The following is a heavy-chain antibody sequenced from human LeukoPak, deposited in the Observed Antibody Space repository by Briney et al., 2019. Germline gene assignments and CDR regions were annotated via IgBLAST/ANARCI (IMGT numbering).Heavy chain of an antibody. D-gene: IGHD3-9*01. Sequence: ASVKVSCKVSGYTLTELSMHWVRQAPGKGLEWMGGFDPEDGETIYAQKFQGRVTMTEDTSTDTAYMELSSLRSEDTPVYYCATPSHYDTLAYGMDVWGQGTTVTVSS. V-gene: IGHV1-24*01. CDR2: FDPEDGET. CDR1: GYTLTELS. CDR3: ATPSHYDTLAYGMDV. J-gene: IGHJ6*02.